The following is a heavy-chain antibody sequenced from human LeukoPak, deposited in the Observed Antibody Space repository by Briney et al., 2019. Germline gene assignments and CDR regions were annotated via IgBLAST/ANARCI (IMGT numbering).Heavy chain of an antibody. J-gene: IGHJ4*02. D-gene: IGHD2-8*02. V-gene: IGHV3-48*02. Sequence: GGSLRLSCAASGFTFSTYSMNWVRQAPGKGLEWVSYISSSSNIIYYADSVKGRFTISRDNSKNSLYLQMNSRRDEDTALYYCARAVTVFLDYWGQGTLVTVSS. CDR2: ISSSSNII. CDR1: GFTFSTYS. CDR3: ARAVTVFLDY.